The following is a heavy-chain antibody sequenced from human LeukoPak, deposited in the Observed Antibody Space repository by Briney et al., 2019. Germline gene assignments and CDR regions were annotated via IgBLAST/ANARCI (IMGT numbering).Heavy chain of an antibody. Sequence: GGSLRLSCAASGFTFSSYGMHWVRQAPGKGLEWVAFIRYDGSKKYYADSVKGRFTISRDNSKNTLYLQMNSLRAEDTAVYYCASDFYYGLGNYYNVDLYYWGQGTLVTVSS. CDR1: GFTFSSYG. V-gene: IGHV3-30*02. CDR3: ASDFYYGLGNYYNVDLYY. J-gene: IGHJ4*02. D-gene: IGHD3-10*01. CDR2: IRYDGSKK.